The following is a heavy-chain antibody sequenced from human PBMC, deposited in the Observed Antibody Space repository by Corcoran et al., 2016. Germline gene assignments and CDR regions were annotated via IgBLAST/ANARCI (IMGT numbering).Heavy chain of an antibody. J-gene: IGHJ4*02. V-gene: IGHV3-21*06. D-gene: IGHD3-22*01. CDR1: GFTFNSYT. CDR2: INYSSNYK. Sequence: EVQLVESGGGLVKPGGSLRLSCTASGFTFNSYTMNWVRQAPGKGLEWVTSINYSSNYKYYADSVKGRFTISRDNAKNSLYLQMDTLRADDTAVYYCVGGDSRDYWGQGILVTVSS. CDR3: VGGDSRDY.